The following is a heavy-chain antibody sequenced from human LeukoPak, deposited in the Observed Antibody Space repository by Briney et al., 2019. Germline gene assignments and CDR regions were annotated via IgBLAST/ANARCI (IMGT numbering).Heavy chain of an antibody. V-gene: IGHV3-13*04. CDR2: INIAGDT. CDR1: GFTFRSYD. J-gene: IGHJ6*02. CDR3: ARDGCRGGSCINWYYGLDV. Sequence: PGGSLRLSCAASGFTFRSYDMHWVRQPTGKGLEWVSGINIAGDTYYPGSVKGRFTISRQNAKNSLYLQMNSLRAGDTAVYYCARDGCRGGSCINWYYGLDVWGQGTTVTVSS. D-gene: IGHD2-15*01.